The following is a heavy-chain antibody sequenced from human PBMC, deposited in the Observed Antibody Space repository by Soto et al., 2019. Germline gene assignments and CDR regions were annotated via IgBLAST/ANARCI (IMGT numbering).Heavy chain of an antibody. CDR3: AQNFDY. J-gene: IGHJ4*02. Sequence: GSLRLSCAASGFTFSSYSMTWVRQGPEKGLEWVSEISADGARTYYADSVKGRFTVSRDNSKNTVYLQMNSLRAEDTAVYYCAQNFDYWGQGTLVTVS. CDR1: GFTFSSYS. V-gene: IGHV3-23*01. CDR2: ISADGART.